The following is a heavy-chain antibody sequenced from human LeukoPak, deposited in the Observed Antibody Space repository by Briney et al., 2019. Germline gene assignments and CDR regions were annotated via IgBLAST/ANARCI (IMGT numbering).Heavy chain of an antibody. D-gene: IGHD3-10*01. Sequence: GASVKVSCKASGYTFTSYYMHWVRQAPGQGLEWMGIINPSGGSTSYAQKFQGRVTMTRDTSTSTVYMELSSLRSEDTAVYYCARDLYYGSGSYSILFDYWGQGTLVTVSS. J-gene: IGHJ4*02. V-gene: IGHV1-46*01. CDR2: INPSGGST. CDR1: GYTFTSYY. CDR3: ARDLYYGSGSYSILFDY.